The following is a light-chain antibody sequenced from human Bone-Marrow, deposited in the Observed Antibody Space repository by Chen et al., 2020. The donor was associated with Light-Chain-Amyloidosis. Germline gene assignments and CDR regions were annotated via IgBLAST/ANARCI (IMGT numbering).Light chain of an antibody. J-gene: IGLJ3*02. CDR3: CSYAGSSTWV. CDR2: EVS. Sequence: QSALTQPASVSGSPGPSITISCTGTSSDVGTYNFVSWYQQNPGKAPKLMIYEVSKRPSGVSNRFSGSKSGNTASLTISGLQAEDEADYYCCSYAGSSTWVFGGGTKLTVL. V-gene: IGLV2-23*02. CDR1: SSDVGTYNF.